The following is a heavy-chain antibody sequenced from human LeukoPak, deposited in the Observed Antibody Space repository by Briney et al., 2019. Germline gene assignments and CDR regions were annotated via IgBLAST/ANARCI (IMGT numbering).Heavy chain of an antibody. Sequence: GGSLRLSCAASGFNLSSYWMHWVRQAPGKGLVWVSRINSDGSDTSHADSVKGRFTISRDNAKNTLYLQMNTLRAEDTAVYYCARAAHNVMLWFGEHFDYWGQGTLVTVSS. CDR3: ARAAHNVMLWFGEHFDY. CDR2: INSDGSDT. D-gene: IGHD3-10*01. J-gene: IGHJ4*02. CDR1: GFNLSSYW. V-gene: IGHV3-74*01.